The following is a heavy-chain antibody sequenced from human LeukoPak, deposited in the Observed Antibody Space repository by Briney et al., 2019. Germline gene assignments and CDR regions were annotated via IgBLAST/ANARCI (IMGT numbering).Heavy chain of an antibody. CDR3: GKDKGFSYGFDY. CDR2: IGGSASTT. Sequence: GGSLRLSCAASGFTFSSHAMSWVRQAPGKGLEWVSAIGGSASTTYYSASVKGRFTVSRDNSQNTLYLQMNSLRAEDTAVYYCGKDKGFSYGFDYWGQGTQVTVSS. D-gene: IGHD5-18*01. J-gene: IGHJ4*02. V-gene: IGHV3-23*01. CDR1: GFTFSSHA.